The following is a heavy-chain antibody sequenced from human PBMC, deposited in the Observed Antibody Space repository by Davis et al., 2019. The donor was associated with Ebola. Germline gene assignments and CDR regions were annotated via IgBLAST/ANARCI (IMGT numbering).Heavy chain of an antibody. CDR2: IKQDGSEK. CDR3: AREATVLLWLEELFETRGYSYMDV. V-gene: IGHV3-7*03. D-gene: IGHD3-10*01. J-gene: IGHJ6*03. Sequence: PGGSLRLSCVASGFTFSKYWMNWVRQAPGKGLEWVANIKQDGSEKYYVDSVKGRFSISRDNAKNSLELQMNSLRAEDTAVYYCAREATVLLWLEELFETRGYSYMDVWGKGTTVTVSS. CDR1: GFTFSKYW.